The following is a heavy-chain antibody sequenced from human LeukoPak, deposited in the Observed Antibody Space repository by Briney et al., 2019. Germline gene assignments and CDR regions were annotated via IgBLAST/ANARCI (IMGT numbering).Heavy chain of an antibody. J-gene: IGHJ4*02. V-gene: IGHV4-39*01. CDR3: ARQGEVRGYFPIDF. D-gene: IGHD3-10*01. CDR2: IHYSGST. Sequence: PSETLSLTCTVSGGPISSSSYYWGWIRQPPGKGLEWIASIHYSGSTYYNPSLKSRVTISGDTSKRQFSLHLNSVTAADTAVYYCARQGEVRGYFPIDFWGQGTLVTVSS. CDR1: GGPISSSSYY.